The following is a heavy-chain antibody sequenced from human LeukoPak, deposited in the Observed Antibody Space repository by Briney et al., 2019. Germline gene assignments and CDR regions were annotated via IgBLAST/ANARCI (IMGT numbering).Heavy chain of an antibody. Sequence: GGPLGLPCPPSGFTFISYALTWFRRAPGKGLEGVSSISSSSSYIYYADSVKGRFTISRDNAKNSLYLQMNSLRAEDTAVYYCARDPPYYYDSSGFWGQGTLVTVSS. CDR2: ISSSSSYI. CDR1: GFTFISYA. D-gene: IGHD3-22*01. J-gene: IGHJ4*02. CDR3: ARDPPYYYDSSGF. V-gene: IGHV3-21*01.